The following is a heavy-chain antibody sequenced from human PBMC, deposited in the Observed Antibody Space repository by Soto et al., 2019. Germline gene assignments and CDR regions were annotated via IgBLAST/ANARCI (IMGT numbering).Heavy chain of an antibody. Sequence: QVQLVQSGAEVKKPGASVKVSCKASGYTFTSYYMHWVRQAPGQGLEWMGIINPSGGSTSYAQKFQGRVTMTRETSASTVYMELSSLRSEDTAVYYCARVTRIRAFDIWGQGTMVTVSS. J-gene: IGHJ3*02. CDR3: ARVTRIRAFDI. D-gene: IGHD1-1*01. CDR1: GYTFTSYY. CDR2: INPSGGST. V-gene: IGHV1-46*01.